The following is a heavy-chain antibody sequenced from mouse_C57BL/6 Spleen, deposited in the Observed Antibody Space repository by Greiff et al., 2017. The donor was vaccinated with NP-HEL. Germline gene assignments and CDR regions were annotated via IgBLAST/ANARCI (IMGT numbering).Heavy chain of an antibody. D-gene: IGHD1-1*01. CDR3: ARGGLRLYYFDY. J-gene: IGHJ2*01. CDR1: GYTFTSYW. Sequence: QVQLQQPGAELVKPGASVKLSCKASGYTFTSYWMHWVKQRPGQGLEWIGMIHPNSGSTNYNEKFKSKATLTVDKSSNTAYMQLSSLTSEDSAVYYCARGGLRLYYFDYWGQGTTHTVSS. V-gene: IGHV1-64*01. CDR2: IHPNSGST.